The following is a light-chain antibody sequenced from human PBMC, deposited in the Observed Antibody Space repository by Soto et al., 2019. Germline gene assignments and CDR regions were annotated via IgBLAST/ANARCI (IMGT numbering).Light chain of an antibody. CDR2: GTS. V-gene: IGKV3-20*01. J-gene: IGKJ2*01. CDR3: QQYGSSSYT. CDR1: QSVRSSY. Sequence: EIVLTQSPGTLSLSPGERATLSCRASQSVRSSYLAWYQQKPGQAPRLLIYGTSNRATGIPDRFSGSGSGTDFTLTISRLEPQDFAVYYCQQYGSSSYTFGQGTKLEIK.